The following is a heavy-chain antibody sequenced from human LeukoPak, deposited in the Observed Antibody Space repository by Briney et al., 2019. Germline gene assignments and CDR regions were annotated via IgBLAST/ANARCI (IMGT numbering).Heavy chain of an antibody. CDR2: IYSGGST. CDR3: AKGTMGRGFGY. Sequence: GGSLRLSCAASGFTVSSNYMSWVRQAPGKGLEWVSAIYSGGSTYYADSVKGRFTISRDNSKNTLYLQMNSLRGEDTAVYYCAKGTMGRGFGYWGQGTLVTVSS. J-gene: IGHJ4*02. CDR1: GFTVSSNY. V-gene: IGHV3-53*01. D-gene: IGHD3-10*01.